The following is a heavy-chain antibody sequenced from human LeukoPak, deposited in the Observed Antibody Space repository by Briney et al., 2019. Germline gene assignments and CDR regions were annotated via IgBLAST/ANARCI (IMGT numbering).Heavy chain of an antibody. V-gene: IGHV3-74*01. J-gene: IGHJ5*02. CDR3: ARGNSGTYDNWFDP. D-gene: IGHD1-26*01. CDR2: INSDGSST. CDR1: GFTFSSYW. Sequence: PGGSLRLSCAASGFTFSSYWMHWVRQAPGKGLVWVSRINSDGSSTRYADSVKGRFTISRDNAKNTLYLQMNTLRAEDTALYYCARGNSGTYDNWFDPWGREPWSPSPQ.